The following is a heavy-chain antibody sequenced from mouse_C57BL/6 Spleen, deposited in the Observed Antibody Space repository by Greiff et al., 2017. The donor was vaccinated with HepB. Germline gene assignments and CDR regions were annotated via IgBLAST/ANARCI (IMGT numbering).Heavy chain of an antibody. CDR1: GFTFSSYA. Sequence: EVHLVESGGGLVKPGGSLKLSCAASGFTFSSYAMSWVRQTPEKRLEWVATISDGGSYTYYPDNVKGRFTISRDNAKNNLYLQMSHLKSEDTAMYYCARDGLLRFACWGQGTLVTVSA. CDR3: ARDGLLRFAC. J-gene: IGHJ3*01. CDR2: ISDGGSYT. D-gene: IGHD2-3*01. V-gene: IGHV5-4*01.